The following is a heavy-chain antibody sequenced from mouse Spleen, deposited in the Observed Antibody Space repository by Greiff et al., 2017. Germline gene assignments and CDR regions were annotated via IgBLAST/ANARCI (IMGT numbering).Heavy chain of an antibody. Sequence: QVQLQQSGAELARPGASVKMSCKASGYTFTSYTMHWVKQRPGQGLEWIGYINPSSGYTKYNQKFKDKATLTADKSSSTAYMQLSSLTSEDSAVYYCARSTVVATLYYFDYWGQGTTLTVSS. CDR1: GYTFTSYT. CDR3: ARSTVVATLYYFDY. J-gene: IGHJ2*01. V-gene: IGHV1-4*01. CDR2: INPSSGYT. D-gene: IGHD1-1*01.